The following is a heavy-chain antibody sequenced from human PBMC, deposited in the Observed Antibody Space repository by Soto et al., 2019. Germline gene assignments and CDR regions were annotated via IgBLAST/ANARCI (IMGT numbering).Heavy chain of an antibody. CDR2: IIPIFGTA. D-gene: IGHD6-6*01. V-gene: IGHV1-69*13. CDR3: ARIGRLSIAAPTWFDP. CDR1: GGTFSSYA. J-gene: IGHJ5*02. Sequence: ASVKVSCKASGGTFSSYAISWVRQAPGQGLEWMGGIIPIFGTANYAQKFQGRVTITADESTSTAYMELSSLRSEDTAVYYCARIGRLSIAAPTWFDPWGQGTMVTVYS.